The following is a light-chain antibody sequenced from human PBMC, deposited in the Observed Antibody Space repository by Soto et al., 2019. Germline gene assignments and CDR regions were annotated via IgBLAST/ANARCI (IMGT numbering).Light chain of an antibody. CDR2: RSD. CDR1: RSNIRSND. V-gene: IGLV1-47*01. J-gene: IGLJ2*01. Sequence: QSVLTQAPSASGTPGQRVTMSCSGSRSNIRSNDVYWYQQIPGTAPKLLIYRSDRRPSGVPDRFSGSKSGTSASLAISGLRSEDEADYYCAAWDDSVSGPVFGGGTKLTVL. CDR3: AAWDDSVSGPV.